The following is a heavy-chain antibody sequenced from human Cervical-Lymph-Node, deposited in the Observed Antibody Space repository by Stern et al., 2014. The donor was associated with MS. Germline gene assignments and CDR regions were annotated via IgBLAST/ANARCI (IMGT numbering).Heavy chain of an antibody. CDR2: IWYDGSNR. V-gene: IGHV3-33*01. CDR3: AREGGNTAEYFQH. J-gene: IGHJ1*01. D-gene: IGHD4-23*01. CDR1: GFTFSSSG. Sequence: QLVESGGGVVQPGRSLSLSCAAAGFTFSSSGMHWVRQAPGKGLEWLGSIWYDGSNRYYADSVKGRFTISRDNSKNTLYLQMNSLRAEDTAVYYCAREGGNTAEYFQHWGQGTLVTVSS.